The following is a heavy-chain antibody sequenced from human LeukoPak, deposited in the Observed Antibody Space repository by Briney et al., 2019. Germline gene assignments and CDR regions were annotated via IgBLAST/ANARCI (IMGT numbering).Heavy chain of an antibody. J-gene: IGHJ4*02. CDR1: GFTFNNAW. CDR2: IKSDGGTT. Sequence: GGSLRLSCAASGFTFNNAWMSWVRQAPGKGLEWIGRIKSDGGTTDYAAPVKGRFTISRDDSKNTLYLQMNSLKAEDTTVYYCTTDLGDYGDYVRCWGQGTLVTVSS. CDR3: TTDLGDYGDYVRC. V-gene: IGHV3-15*01. D-gene: IGHD4-17*01.